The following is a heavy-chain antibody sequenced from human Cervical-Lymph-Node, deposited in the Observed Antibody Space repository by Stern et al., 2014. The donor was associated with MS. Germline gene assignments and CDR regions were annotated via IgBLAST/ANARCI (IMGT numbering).Heavy chain of an antibody. J-gene: IGHJ6*02. CDR3: ARQPIAAAGTPYYGMDV. D-gene: IGHD6-13*01. V-gene: IGHV2-26*01. CDR1: GFSLSNARMG. Sequence: QITLKESGPVLVKPTETLTLTCTVSGFSLSNARMGVSWIRQPPGKALEWLAHIFSNDEKSYSTSLKSRLTISKDTSKSQVVLTMTNMDPVDTATYYCARQPIAAAGTPYYGMDVWGQGTTVTVSS. CDR2: IFSNDEK.